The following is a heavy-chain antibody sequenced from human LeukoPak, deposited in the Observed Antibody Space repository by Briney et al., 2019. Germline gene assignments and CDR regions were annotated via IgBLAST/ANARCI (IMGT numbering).Heavy chain of an antibody. Sequence: SVKVSCKASGGTFSSYAISWVRQAPGQGLEWMGGIIPIFGTANYAQKFQGRVTITTDESTSTAYMELSSLRSEDTAVYYCARDGYSGYQFGGWFDPWGQGTLVTVSS. CDR2: IIPIFGTA. CDR1: GGTFSSYA. CDR3: ARDGYSGYQFGGWFDP. V-gene: IGHV1-69*05. J-gene: IGHJ5*02. D-gene: IGHD5-12*01.